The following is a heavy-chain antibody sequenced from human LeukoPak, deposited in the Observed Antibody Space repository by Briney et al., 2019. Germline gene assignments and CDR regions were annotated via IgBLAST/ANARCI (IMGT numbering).Heavy chain of an antibody. CDR1: GFTFSSYA. CDR3: AKDLVYTTYGYYFDY. J-gene: IGHJ4*02. V-gene: IGHV3-23*01. D-gene: IGHD4-11*01. CDR2: IGAGGTFT. Sequence: PGGSLRLSCTASGFTFSSYAMNWVRQAPGKGLEWVSGIGAGGTFTYYADSVKGRFTISRDNSRNTLYLQMNGLRADDTAVYYCAKDLVYTTYGYYFDYWGQGTLVTVSS.